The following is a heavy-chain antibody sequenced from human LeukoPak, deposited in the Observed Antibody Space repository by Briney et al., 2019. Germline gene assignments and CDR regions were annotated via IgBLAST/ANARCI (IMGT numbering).Heavy chain of an antibody. V-gene: IGHV4-31*03. J-gene: IGHJ3*02. CDR2: IYYSGST. Sequence: SQTLSLTCTVSGGSISSGGYYWSWIRQHPGKGLEWTGYIYYSGSTYYNPSLKSRVTISVDTSKNQFSLKLSSVTAADTAVYYCARDRSGSYSDAFDIWGQGTMVTVSS. CDR1: GGSISSGGYY. D-gene: IGHD1-26*01. CDR3: ARDRSGSYSDAFDI.